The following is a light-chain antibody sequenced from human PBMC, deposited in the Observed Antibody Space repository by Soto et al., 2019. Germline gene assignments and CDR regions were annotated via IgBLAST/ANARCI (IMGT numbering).Light chain of an antibody. CDR1: QSITNW. Sequence: DIQMTQSPSTLSASVGDRVTITCRARQSITNWLAWYQQKPGKAPKLLIYKAINLQSGVPSRFSGSGSGTEFTLTISSLQPDDFGTYYCQRYNDYQYVFGQGTKLDMK. CDR2: KAI. J-gene: IGKJ2*01. CDR3: QRYNDYQYV. V-gene: IGKV1-5*03.